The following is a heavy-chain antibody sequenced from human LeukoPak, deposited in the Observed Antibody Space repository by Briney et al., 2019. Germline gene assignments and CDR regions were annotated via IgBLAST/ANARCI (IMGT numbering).Heavy chain of an antibody. D-gene: IGHD3-3*01. CDR3: ARLNDFWEDY. J-gene: IGHJ4*02. CDR1: GYSISSGYY. CDR2: IYHSGST. Sequence: PSETLSLTCAVSGYSISSGYYWGWIRQPPGKGLEWIGSIYHSGSTYYNPSPKSRVTISVDTSKNQFSLKLSSVTAADTAVYYCARLNDFWEDYWGQGTLVTVSS. V-gene: IGHV4-38-2*01.